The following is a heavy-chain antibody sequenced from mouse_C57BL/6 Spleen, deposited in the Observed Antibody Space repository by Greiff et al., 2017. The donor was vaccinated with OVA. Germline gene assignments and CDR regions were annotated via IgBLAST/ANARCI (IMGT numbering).Heavy chain of an antibody. Sequence: VQRVESGPELVKPGASVKISCKASGYAFSSSWMNWVKQRPGKGLEWIGRIYPGDGDTNYNGKFKGKATLTADKSSSTAYMQLSSLTSEDSAVYFCAREDMGYDPYYFDYWGQGTTLTVSS. CDR3: AREDMGYDPYYFDY. CDR2: IYPGDGDT. D-gene: IGHD2-3*01. J-gene: IGHJ2*01. CDR1: GYAFSSSW. V-gene: IGHV1-82*01.